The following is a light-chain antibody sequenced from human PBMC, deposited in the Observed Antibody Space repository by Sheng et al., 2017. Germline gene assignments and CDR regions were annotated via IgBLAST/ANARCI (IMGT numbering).Light chain of an antibody. CDR1: QSISSSY. J-gene: IGKJ2*03. V-gene: IGKV3-20*01. Sequence: EIVLTQSPGTLSLSPGERATLSCRASQSISSSYLAWYQQKPGQAPRLLIYGASSRATGIPDRFSGSGSGTDFTLTISRLEPEDFAVYYCHHYDSSPHSFGQGTKLEIK. CDR3: HHYDSSPHS. CDR2: GAS.